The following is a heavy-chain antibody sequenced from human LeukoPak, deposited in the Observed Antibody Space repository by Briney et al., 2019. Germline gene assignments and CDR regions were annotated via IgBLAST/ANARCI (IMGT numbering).Heavy chain of an antibody. Sequence: ASVKVCCKASGYTFTGYYMNWVRQAPGQGLEWMGWINPNSGGTNYAQKFQGMVTMTRDTSISTAYMELSRLRSDDTAVYYCASERGDTIFGVVTPGWFDPWGQGTLVTVSS. CDR2: INPNSGGT. CDR1: GYTFTGYY. V-gene: IGHV1-2*02. CDR3: ASERGDTIFGVVTPGWFDP. J-gene: IGHJ5*02. D-gene: IGHD3-3*01.